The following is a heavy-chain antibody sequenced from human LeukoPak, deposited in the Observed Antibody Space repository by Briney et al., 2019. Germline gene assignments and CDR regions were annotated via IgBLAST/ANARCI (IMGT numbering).Heavy chain of an antibody. J-gene: IGHJ3*02. CDR2: INHSGST. Sequence: SETLPLTCAVYGGSFSGYYWSWIRQPPGKGLEWIGEINHSGSTNYNPSLKSRVTISLDTSKNQFSLKLSSVTAADTAVYYCARASRGAFDIWGQGTMVTVSS. CDR1: GGSFSGYY. V-gene: IGHV4-34*01. D-gene: IGHD3-10*01. CDR3: ARASRGAFDI.